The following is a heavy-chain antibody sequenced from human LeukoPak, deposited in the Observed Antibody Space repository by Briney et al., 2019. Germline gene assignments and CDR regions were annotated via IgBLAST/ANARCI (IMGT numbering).Heavy chain of an antibody. D-gene: IGHD6-13*01. CDR2: IYYGGST. CDR3: ARETIAAAGLTDQSWYFDL. CDR1: GGSISSYY. Sequence: PSETLSLTCTVSGGSISSYYWSWIRQPPGKGLEWIGYIYYGGSTNYNPDLKSRVTISVDTSKNQFSLKLSSVTAADTAVYHCARETIAAAGLTDQSWYFDLWGRGTLVTVSS. V-gene: IGHV4-59*01. J-gene: IGHJ2*01.